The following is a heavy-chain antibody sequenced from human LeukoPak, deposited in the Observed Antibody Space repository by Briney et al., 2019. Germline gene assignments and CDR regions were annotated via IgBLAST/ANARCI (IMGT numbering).Heavy chain of an antibody. CDR3: AKDRRRNVVGVAGPDY. Sequence: GGSLRLSCAASGFTFSNHAMNWVRQATGKGLEWVAGITGRGDNIYYADSVKGRFTISRDNSKDTLYLQMKRLRAEDTAIYYCAKDRRRNVVGVAGPDYWGQGTLVTVSS. D-gene: IGHD1-1*01. V-gene: IGHV3-23*01. J-gene: IGHJ4*02. CDR2: ITGRGDNI. CDR1: GFTFSNHA.